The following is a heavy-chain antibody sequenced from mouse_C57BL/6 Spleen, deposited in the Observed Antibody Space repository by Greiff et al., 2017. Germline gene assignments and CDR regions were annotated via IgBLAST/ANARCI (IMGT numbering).Heavy chain of an antibody. V-gene: IGHV1-69*01. Sequence: VQLQQPGAELVMPGASVKLSCKASGFTFTSYWMHWVKQRPGQGLEWIGEIDPSDSYTNYNQKFKGKSTLTVDKSSSTAYMQLSSLTSEDSAVYYCARSSPNAMDYWGQGTSVTVSS. CDR2: IDPSDSYT. CDR1: GFTFTSYW. CDR3: ARSSPNAMDY. J-gene: IGHJ4*01.